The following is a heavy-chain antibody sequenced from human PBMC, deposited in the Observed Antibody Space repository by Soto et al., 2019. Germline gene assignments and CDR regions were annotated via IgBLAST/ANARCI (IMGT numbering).Heavy chain of an antibody. CDR1: GFTFSNYG. D-gene: IGHD4-17*01. J-gene: IGHJ4*02. CDR2: ISYHGRDK. CDR3: AKDHLTATLTTVGY. V-gene: IGHV3-30*18. Sequence: QVQLVESGGGVVQPGRSLRLSCAASGFTFSNYGMHWVRQAPGKGLEWVAVISYHGRDKYYADAVKGRFTIYRDNSKNPLYLQMDSLRAEGSDVYYCAKDHLTATLTTVGYWGQGTVVTVSS.